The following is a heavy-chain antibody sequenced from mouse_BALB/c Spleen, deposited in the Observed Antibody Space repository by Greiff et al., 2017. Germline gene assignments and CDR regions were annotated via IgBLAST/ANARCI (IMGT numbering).Heavy chain of an antibody. CDR2: INPYNGDT. CDR1: GYSFTGYF. J-gene: IGHJ2*01. D-gene: IGHD2-2*01. V-gene: IGHV1-20*02. Sequence: EVKLQESGPELVKPGASVKISCKASGYSFTGYFMNWVMQSHGQSLEWIGRINPYNGDTFYNQKFKGKATLTVDKSSSTAHMELRSLASEDSAVYYGAREEDIYGYDDDWGEGTTLTVSS. CDR3: AREEDIYGYDDD.